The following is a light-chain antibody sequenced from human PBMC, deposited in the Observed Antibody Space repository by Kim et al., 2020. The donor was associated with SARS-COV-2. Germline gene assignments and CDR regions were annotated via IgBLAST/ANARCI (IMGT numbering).Light chain of an antibody. Sequence: GQSINISCTRTSSDGGSDKYVSWYQEHPGKAPKLMIYDVSYRPSGVSNRFSGSESGNTASLTISGLQAEDEADYYCSSYTSTNTLLFGTGTKVTVL. V-gene: IGLV2-14*03. CDR3: SSYTSTNTLL. CDR2: DVS. CDR1: SSDGGSDKY. J-gene: IGLJ1*01.